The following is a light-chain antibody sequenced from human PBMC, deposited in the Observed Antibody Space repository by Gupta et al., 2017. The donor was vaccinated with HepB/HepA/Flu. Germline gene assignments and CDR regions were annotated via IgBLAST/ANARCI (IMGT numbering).Light chain of an antibody. J-gene: IGLJ3*02. Sequence: QSVLTQPPSVSGAPGQRVTISCTGSSSNIGAGYDVHWYQQLPGTAPKLLIYNNSNRPSGVPDRFSASKSGTSASLAITGLQTEDEADYYCQSYDSSLSEVFGGGTKLTVL. CDR3: QSYDSSLSEV. CDR1: SSNIGAGYD. V-gene: IGLV1-40*01. CDR2: NNS.